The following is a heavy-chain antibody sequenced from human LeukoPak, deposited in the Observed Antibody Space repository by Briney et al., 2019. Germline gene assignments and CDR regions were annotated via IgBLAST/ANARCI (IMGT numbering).Heavy chain of an antibody. D-gene: IGHD3-10*01. J-gene: IGHJ5*01. CDR1: GCSFSSGSYY. CDR2: IYTSGST. CDR3: ATWRVRGGFDS. V-gene: IGHV4-61*02. Sequence: SETLSLTCTVSGCSFSSGSYYWSWIRQRAGPGLEWIVRIYTSGSTNYHPPLRSRATISVNTSKNPFSAQMSPQTAAATDVYYCATWRVRGGFDSWGQGTLVTVSS.